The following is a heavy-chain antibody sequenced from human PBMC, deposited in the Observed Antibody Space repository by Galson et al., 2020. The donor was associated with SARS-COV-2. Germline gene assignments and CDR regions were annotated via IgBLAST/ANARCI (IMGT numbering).Heavy chain of an antibody. CDR1: GGSISSYY. CDR3: ARCLWNCGVVTPTAADGCWFDP. V-gene: IGHV4-59*08. J-gene: IGHJ5*02. Sequence: SETLSLTCTVSGGSISSYYWSWIRQPPGKGLEWIGYIYYSGSTNYNPSLKSRVTISVDTSKNQFSLKLSSVTAADTAVYYCARCLWNCGVVTPTAADGCWFDPWGQGTLVTVSS. D-gene: IGHD3-3*01. CDR2: IYYSGST.